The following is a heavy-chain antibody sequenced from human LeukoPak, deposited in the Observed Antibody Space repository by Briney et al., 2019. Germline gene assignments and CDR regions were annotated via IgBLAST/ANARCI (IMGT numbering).Heavy chain of an antibody. D-gene: IGHD6-19*01. V-gene: IGHV1-18*01. Sequence: ASVKVSCKASDFSFTSYGMSWVRQAPGQGLEWMGWISAYIGSTKYAQKLQGRVTMTTDTSTGTAYMELRSLRPDDTAVYYCARDLTSNVAVTEYHYYAMDVWGQGTTVTVSS. CDR1: DFSFTSYG. J-gene: IGHJ6*02. CDR3: ARDLTSNVAVTEYHYYAMDV. CDR2: ISAYIGST.